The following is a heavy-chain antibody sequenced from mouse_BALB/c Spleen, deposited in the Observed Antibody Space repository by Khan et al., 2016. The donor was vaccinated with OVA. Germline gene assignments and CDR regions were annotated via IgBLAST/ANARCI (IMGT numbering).Heavy chain of an antibody. CDR1: GFNIKDTY. CDR2: IDPSNGDT. Sequence: VQLKESGAELVRPGASVKLSCTASGFNIKDTYMHWVKQRPEQGLEWIGRIDPSNGDTKYDPKFQDKATIPTDTSYNTAYLQLSSLTSEDTAVYYCATLYGNPFHYWGQGTLVTVAA. CDR3: ATLYGNPFHY. J-gene: IGHJ3*01. D-gene: IGHD2-1*01. V-gene: IGHV14-3*02.